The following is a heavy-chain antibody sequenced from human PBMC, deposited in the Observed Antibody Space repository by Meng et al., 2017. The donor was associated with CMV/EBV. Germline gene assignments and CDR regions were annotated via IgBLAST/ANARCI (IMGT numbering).Heavy chain of an antibody. J-gene: IGHJ6*02. D-gene: IGHD2-2*01. V-gene: IGHV1-18*01. CDR1: GYTFTSYG. CDR2: ISAYNGNT. Sequence: ASVKVSCKASGYTFTSYGISWVRQAPGQGLEWMGWISAYNGNTNYAQKLQGRVTMTTDTSTSTAYMELSSLRSEDTAVYYCARDIVVVPAAPTYYYYGMDVWGQGTTVTVSS. CDR3: ARDIVVVPAAPTYYYYGMDV.